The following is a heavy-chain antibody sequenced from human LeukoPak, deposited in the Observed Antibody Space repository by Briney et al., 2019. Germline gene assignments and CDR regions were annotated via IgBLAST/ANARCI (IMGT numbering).Heavy chain of an antibody. J-gene: IGHJ4*02. D-gene: IGHD2-8*02. CDR3: ARTGGLDFDY. V-gene: IGHV4-34*01. Sequence: SETQSLTCAVYGGSFSGYYWSWIRQPPGKGLEWIGEINHSGSTNYNPSLKSRVTISVDTSKNQFSLKLSSVTAADTAVYYCARTGGLDFDYWGQGTLVTVSS. CDR1: GGSFSGYY. CDR2: INHSGST.